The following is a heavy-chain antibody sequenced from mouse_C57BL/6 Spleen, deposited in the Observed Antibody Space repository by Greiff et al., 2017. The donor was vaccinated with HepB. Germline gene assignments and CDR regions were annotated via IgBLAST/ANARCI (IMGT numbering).Heavy chain of an antibody. CDR1: GYAFSSYW. CDR3: ARNFHYYGSSYGYFDV. J-gene: IGHJ1*03. Sequence: VQLQQSGAELVKPGASVKISCKASGYAFSSYWMNWVKQRPGKGLEWIGQIYPGDGDTNYNGKFKGKATLTADKSSSTAYMQLSSLTSEDSAVYFWARNFHYYGSSYGYFDVWGTGTTVTVSS. D-gene: IGHD1-1*01. V-gene: IGHV1-80*01. CDR2: IYPGDGDT.